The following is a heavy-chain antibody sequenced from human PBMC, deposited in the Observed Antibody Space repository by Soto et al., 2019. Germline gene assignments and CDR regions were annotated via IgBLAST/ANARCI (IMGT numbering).Heavy chain of an antibody. CDR3: AKDLGDFWSGYYTIPSGYYYYYMDV. J-gene: IGHJ6*03. D-gene: IGHD3-3*01. V-gene: IGHV3-23*01. CDR2: ISGSGGST. Sequence: GGSLRLSCAASGFTFSSYAMSWVRQAPGKGLEWVSAISGSGGSTYYADSVKGRFTISRDNSKNTLYLQMNSLRAEDTAVYYCAKDLGDFWSGYYTIPSGYYYYYMDVWGKGTTVTVSS. CDR1: GFTFSSYA.